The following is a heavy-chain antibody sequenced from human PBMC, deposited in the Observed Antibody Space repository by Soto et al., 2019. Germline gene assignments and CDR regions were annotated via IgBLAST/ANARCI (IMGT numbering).Heavy chain of an antibody. CDR2: IYYSGST. Sequence: SETLSLTCTVSGGSISSYYWSWIRQPPGKGLEWIGYIYYSGSTNYNPSLKSRVTISVDTSKNQFSLKLSSVTAADTAAYYCARRVTMVRGNWFDPWGQGTLVTVSS. J-gene: IGHJ5*02. D-gene: IGHD3-10*01. CDR1: GGSISSYY. V-gene: IGHV4-59*08. CDR3: ARRVTMVRGNWFDP.